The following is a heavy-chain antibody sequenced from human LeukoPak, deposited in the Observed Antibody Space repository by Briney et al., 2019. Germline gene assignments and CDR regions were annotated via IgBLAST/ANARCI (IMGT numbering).Heavy chain of an antibody. CDR1: GFTFSSYV. CDR2: IRYDGSNK. CDR3: AKEVGGGATDY. D-gene: IGHD1-26*01. V-gene: IGHV3-30*02. J-gene: IGHJ4*02. Sequence: GGSLRLSCAASGFTFSSYVMHRVGQAAGKGLGGVAFIRYDGSNKEYAASVKGRFNISSDNSKKTLYLQMNSLIAEARAVHYFAKEVGGGATDYWGQGTLVTVSS.